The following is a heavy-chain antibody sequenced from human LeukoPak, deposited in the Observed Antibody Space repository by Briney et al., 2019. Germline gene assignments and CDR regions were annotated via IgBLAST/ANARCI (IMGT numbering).Heavy chain of an antibody. V-gene: IGHV3-48*04. CDR3: ARGFGTSWFYS. CDR1: GFTFSIYS. J-gene: IGHJ5*01. CDR2: INEGSSVI. Sequence: GGSLRLSCAASGFTFSIYSLTWVRQAPAKGLEWIAYINEGSSVIYYAVSVEGRFTVSRDNAKSSLYLQMNSLRGDDTAIYYCARGFGTSWFYSWGQGTLVTVSS. D-gene: IGHD2-2*01.